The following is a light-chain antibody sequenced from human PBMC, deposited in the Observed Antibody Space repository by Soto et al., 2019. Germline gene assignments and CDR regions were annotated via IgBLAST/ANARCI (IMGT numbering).Light chain of an antibody. V-gene: IGLV2-14*01. J-gene: IGLJ7*01. Sequence: QSALTQPASVSGSPGQSITISCTGTSSDVGGYNYVSWYQQHPGKAPKLMIYEVSNRPSGVSNRFSGSKSGNTVSLTISGLQAEDEADYYCQAYDSRLSGYVFGGGTQLTVL. CDR1: SSDVGGYNY. CDR2: EVS. CDR3: QAYDSRLSGYV.